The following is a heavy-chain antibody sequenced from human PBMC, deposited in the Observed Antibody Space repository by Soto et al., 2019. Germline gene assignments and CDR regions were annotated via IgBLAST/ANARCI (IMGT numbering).Heavy chain of an antibody. V-gene: IGHV3-23*01. CDR2: ISNGGGNT. J-gene: IGHJ4*02. CDR1: GFFFSSYA. CDR3: AKDRPRPVADFRGYFDS. Sequence: GGSLRLSCRASGFFFSSYAMTWVRQAPGKGFEWVSGISNGGGNTYYTDSVKGRFIISRDNSKNTLYLQMSSLRAEDTAMYYCAKDRPRPVADFRGYFDSWGPGTLVTGSS. D-gene: IGHD6-19*01.